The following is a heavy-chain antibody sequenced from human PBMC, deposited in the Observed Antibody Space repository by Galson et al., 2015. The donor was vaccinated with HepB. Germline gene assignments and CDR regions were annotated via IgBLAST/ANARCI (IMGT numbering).Heavy chain of an antibody. CDR2: INGGGYYT. J-gene: IGHJ4*02. V-gene: IGHV3-23*01. CDR3: ATGYCDSNSCFIFNY. CDR1: GLTFSSYA. Sequence: SLRLSCAVSGLTFSSYAMSWVRQAPGKGLEWVSGINGGGYYTPSADSVKGRFTISRDNSKNTLYLHMNSLRAEDTALYYCATGYCDSNSCFIFNYWGQGTLVTVSS. D-gene: IGHD2-2*01.